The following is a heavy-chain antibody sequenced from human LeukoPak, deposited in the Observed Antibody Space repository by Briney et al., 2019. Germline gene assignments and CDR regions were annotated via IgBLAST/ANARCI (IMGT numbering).Heavy chain of an antibody. D-gene: IGHD4-17*01. Sequence: PGGSLRLSCAASGFTFSSYDMHWVRQATGKGLEWVSAIGTAGDTYYPGSVKGRFTISRENAKNSLYLQMNSLRAGDTAVYYCARVRGDYAYYYGMDVWGQGTTVTVSS. CDR2: IGTAGDT. CDR3: ARVRGDYAYYYGMDV. J-gene: IGHJ6*02. V-gene: IGHV3-13*01. CDR1: GFTFSSYD.